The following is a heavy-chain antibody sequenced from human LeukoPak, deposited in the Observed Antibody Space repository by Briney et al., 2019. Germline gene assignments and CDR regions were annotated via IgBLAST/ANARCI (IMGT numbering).Heavy chain of an antibody. V-gene: IGHV3-23*01. J-gene: IGHJ4*02. CDR1: GFAFSSYA. CDR2: ISGSGGSI. CDR3: AKDPGAGGGEQLDHFDY. D-gene: IGHD6-6*01. Sequence: PGGSLRLSCAASGFAFSSYAMSWVRQAPGKGLEWVSAISGSGGSIYYADSVKGRFTISRDNSKNTLYLQMSSLRVDDTAVYFCAKDPGAGGGEQLDHFDYWGQGTLVTVSS.